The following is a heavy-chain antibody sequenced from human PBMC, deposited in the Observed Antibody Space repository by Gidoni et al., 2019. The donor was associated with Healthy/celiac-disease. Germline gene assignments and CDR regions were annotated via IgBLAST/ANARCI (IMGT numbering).Heavy chain of an antibody. CDR1: TASFSGYH. CDR2: INHTGDV. CDR3: ARGYYFDY. V-gene: IGHV4-34*01. J-gene: IGHJ4*02. Sequence: QVHLQQWGAGLLKPSETLSLTCTVYTASFSGYHWSWFRQPPGKGLEWIGEINHTGDVAYNPSLKSRVTISVDTSKNHFSLKLNSVTAADTAVYYCARGYYFDYWGQGALVTVSS.